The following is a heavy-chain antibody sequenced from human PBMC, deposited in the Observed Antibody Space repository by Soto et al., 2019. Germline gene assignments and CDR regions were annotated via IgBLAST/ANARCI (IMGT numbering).Heavy chain of an antibody. CDR2: ISWDGGST. V-gene: IGHV3-43*01. J-gene: IGHJ5*02. Sequence: EVQLVESGGVVVQPGGSLRLSCAASGFTFDDYTMHWVRQAPGKGLEWVSLISWDGGSTYYADSVKGRFTISRDNSKNSLYLQMNSLRTEDTDLYYCAKGGYSSSWSGWFDPWGQGTLVTVSS. CDR3: AKGGYSSSWSGWFDP. D-gene: IGHD6-13*01. CDR1: GFTFDDYT.